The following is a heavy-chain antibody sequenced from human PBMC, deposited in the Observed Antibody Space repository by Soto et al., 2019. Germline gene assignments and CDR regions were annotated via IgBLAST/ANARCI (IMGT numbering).Heavy chain of an antibody. J-gene: IGHJ6*02. D-gene: IGHD6-6*01. CDR1: GDTVSSNTAA. V-gene: IGHV6-1*01. CDR2: TYYRSKWHY. Sequence: PSQTLSLTCAISGDTVSSNTAAWNCIRQSPSRGLEWLGRTYYRSKWHYHYAVSVNSRISINPDTSKNQFSLQLISVTPDDTAVYFCARQYSTSTDYYGLDGWDQGTTVTVSS. CDR3: ARQYSTSTDYYGLDG.